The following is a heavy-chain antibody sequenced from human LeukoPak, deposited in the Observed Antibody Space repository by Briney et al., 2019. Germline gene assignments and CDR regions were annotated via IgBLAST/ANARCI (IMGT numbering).Heavy chain of an antibody. CDR3: ARDVVVPASRPSDPYGMDV. CDR1: GYTFTSYY. Sequence: ASVKVSCKASGYTFTSYYMHWVRQAPGQGLEWMGIINPSGGSTSYAQKFQGRVTMTRDTSTSTVYMELSSLRSENTAVYYCARDVVVPASRPSDPYGMDVWGQGTTVTVSS. V-gene: IGHV1-46*01. J-gene: IGHJ6*02. D-gene: IGHD2-2*01. CDR2: INPSGGST.